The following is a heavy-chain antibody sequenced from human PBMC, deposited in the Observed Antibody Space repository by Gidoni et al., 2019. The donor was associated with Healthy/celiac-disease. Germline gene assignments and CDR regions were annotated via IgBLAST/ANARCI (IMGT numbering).Heavy chain of an antibody. CDR2: ICCSSCYI. CDR3: ARDHNTAMVAPYWCDY. CDR1: GCTSSSYS. D-gene: IGHD5-18*01. V-gene: IGHV3-21*01. Sequence: EVQLGESGGGLVKPGGSRSLSGAASGCTSSSYSMNWVRQAPGKGLECVSTICCSSCYIYYADSVKGRFTISRDNAKNSLFPQMTSLRAEDTAVYYWARDHNTAMVAPYWCDYWGQGTLVTVSS. J-gene: IGHJ4*02.